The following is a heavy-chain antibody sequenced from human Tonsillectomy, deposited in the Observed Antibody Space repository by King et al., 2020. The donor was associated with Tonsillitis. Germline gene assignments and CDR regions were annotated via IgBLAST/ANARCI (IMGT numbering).Heavy chain of an antibody. CDR2: IGGSGTSG. Sequence: VQLVESGGGLVQPGGSLRLSCAASGFTFTFYAMAWVRQAPGKGLEWVSSIGGSGTSGDYADPVKSRFTISRDNSNNTLSLEMHSLRADDTVVYYCARGYYYGSSAYDDWGQGSLVTVSS. CDR3: ARGYYYGSSAYDD. V-gene: IGHV3-23*04. CDR1: GFTFTFYA. D-gene: IGHD3-16*01. J-gene: IGHJ4*02.